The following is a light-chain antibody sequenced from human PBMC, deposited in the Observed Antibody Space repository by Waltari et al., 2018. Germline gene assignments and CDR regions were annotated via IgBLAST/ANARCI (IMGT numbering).Light chain of an antibody. J-gene: IGLJ2*01. CDR2: DVS. Sequence: QSALTQPASVSGFPGLSNTISCTGTSSDFGGYKSGSCYQQHPGKPPKLMIFDVSDRPSGVSNRFSGSKSGNTASLTISGLQAEDEAAYYCSSYTSSGTSPVVFGGGTTLTVL. CDR3: SSYTSSGTSPVV. V-gene: IGLV2-14*03. CDR1: SSDFGGYKS.